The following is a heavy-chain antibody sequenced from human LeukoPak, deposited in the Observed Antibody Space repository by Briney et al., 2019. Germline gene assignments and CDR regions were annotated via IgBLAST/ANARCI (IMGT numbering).Heavy chain of an antibody. CDR2: IYPGDYQT. J-gene: IGHJ4*02. CDR1: GYIFSNNW. D-gene: IGHD2/OR15-2a*01. CDR3: ARLSAGNYFLLDC. V-gene: IGHV5-51*01. Sequence: GESLNISCQGSGYIFSNNWIGRVRPMPGKGLEWMGIIYPGDYQTRYSPSFQGRVTISADTSISTAYLRWSSLKAADTAMYYCARLSAGNYFLLDCWGEGTLVTVS.